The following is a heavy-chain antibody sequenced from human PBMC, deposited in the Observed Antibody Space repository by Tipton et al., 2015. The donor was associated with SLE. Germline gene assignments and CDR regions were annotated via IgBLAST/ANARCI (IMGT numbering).Heavy chain of an antibody. V-gene: IGHV4-34*01. Sequence: GSLRLSCAVYGGSFSGYYWSWIRQPPGKGLEWIGEINHSGSTNYNPSLKSRVTISVDTSKNQFSLKLSSVTAADTAVYYCARENYDFWSGYYEDYYMDVWGKGTTVTVSS. J-gene: IGHJ6*03. D-gene: IGHD3-3*01. CDR3: ARENYDFWSGYYEDYYMDV. CDR2: INHSGST. CDR1: GGSFSGYY.